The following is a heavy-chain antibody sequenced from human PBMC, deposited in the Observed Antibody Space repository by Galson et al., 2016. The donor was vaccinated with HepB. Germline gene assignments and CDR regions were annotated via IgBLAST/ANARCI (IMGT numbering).Heavy chain of an antibody. J-gene: IGHJ4*02. CDR2: GYGGGGGP. V-gene: IGHV3-23*01. CDR1: GFTFSSYA. Sequence: SLRLSCAASGFTFSSYAMTWVRQAPGKGLEWVSAGYGGGGGPHYADSVKGRFTMSRDISRNTLYLQMNSLRAEDTAVYYCARCERYGSGWYGKNDYWCQGTLVTVSS. CDR3: ARCERYGSGWYGKNDY. D-gene: IGHD6-13*01.